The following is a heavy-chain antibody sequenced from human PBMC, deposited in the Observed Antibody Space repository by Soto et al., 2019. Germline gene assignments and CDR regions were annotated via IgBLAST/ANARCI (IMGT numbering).Heavy chain of an antibody. V-gene: IGHV1-8*01. CDR1: EDTFTHYD. D-gene: IGHD6-13*01. CDR3: VRRVAAGHRSRLNP. CDR2: KNPNTGNI. J-gene: IGHJ5*02. Sequence: QVELVQSGAEVKKPGASVRVSCQASEDTFTHYDLNWVRQATGQGLVWLVWKNPNTGNIDYAHKFQGRVNMTRDTCPRTVYMDLRSLRSDDTAAYYCVRRVAAGHRSRLNPWRQGTLVTVSS.